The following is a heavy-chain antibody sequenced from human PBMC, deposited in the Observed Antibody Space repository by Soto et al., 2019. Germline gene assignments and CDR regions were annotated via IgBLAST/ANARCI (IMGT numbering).Heavy chain of an antibody. V-gene: IGHV3-23*01. Sequence: EVQVLESGGGLAQPGGSLRLSCVASGFTFSDYAMAWVRQSPGKGLEWVSSISGSGGSTYYADSVEGRFTISRDNSKNTLFLQMSSLRAEDTAIYYCAKIHGMDDRGEGATVSVSS. CDR2: ISGSGGST. CDR1: GFTFSDYA. CDR3: AKIHGMDD. J-gene: IGHJ6*04.